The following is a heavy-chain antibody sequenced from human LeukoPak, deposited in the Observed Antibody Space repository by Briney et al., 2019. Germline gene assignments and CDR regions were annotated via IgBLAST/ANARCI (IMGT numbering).Heavy chain of an antibody. Sequence: GGSLRLSCAASGFTFSNYAMTWGRQAPGKGLEWVSSISTSGDSTAYAASVKGRFTISRDNSKNTLCLQLNSLRAEDTAVYYCARGRGSPYYFDCWGQGTLVTVSS. CDR2: ISTSGDST. J-gene: IGHJ4*02. CDR1: GFTFSNYA. V-gene: IGHV3-23*01. CDR3: ARGRGSPYYFDC. D-gene: IGHD1-26*01.